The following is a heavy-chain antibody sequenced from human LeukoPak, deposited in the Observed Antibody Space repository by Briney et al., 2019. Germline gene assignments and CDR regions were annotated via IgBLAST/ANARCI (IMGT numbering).Heavy chain of an antibody. CDR3: AKDHISWGGFDY. CDR1: GFTFSSYG. Sequence: GRSLILSCAASGFTFSSYGMHWVRQAPGKGLEWVAVISYDGSNKYYANSVKGRFTISRDNSKSTLYLQMNSLRAEDTAVYYCAKDHISWGGFDYWGQGTLVTVSS. J-gene: IGHJ4*02. CDR2: ISYDGSNK. V-gene: IGHV3-30*18. D-gene: IGHD3-3*02.